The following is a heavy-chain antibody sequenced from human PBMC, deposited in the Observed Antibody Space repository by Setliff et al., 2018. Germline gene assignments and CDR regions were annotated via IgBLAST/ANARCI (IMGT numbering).Heavy chain of an antibody. D-gene: IGHD2-15*01. Sequence: ASVKVSCKASSYTFSSYGISWVRQAPGQGLEWMGWISAYNGDTNYAQNLQGRVTMATDTSTSTAYMELRSLRSDDTAVYYCARDRRNIVVAVVNAAFDIWGQGTMVTVSS. CDR3: ARDRRNIVVAVVNAAFDI. J-gene: IGHJ3*02. V-gene: IGHV1-18*01. CDR1: SYTFSSYG. CDR2: ISAYNGDT.